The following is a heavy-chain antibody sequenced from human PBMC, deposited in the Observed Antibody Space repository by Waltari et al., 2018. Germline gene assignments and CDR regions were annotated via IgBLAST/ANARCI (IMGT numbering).Heavy chain of an antibody. V-gene: IGHV4-38-2*02. CDR3: ARDPAYCTNGVCYFDY. CDR2: IYHSGST. CDR1: GYSISSGYY. D-gene: IGHD2-8*01. Sequence: QVQLQESGPGLVKPSETLSLTCAVSGYSISSGYYWGWSRQPPGKGLEWIGRIYHSGSTYYNPSLKSRVTISVDTSKNQFSLKLSSVTAADTAVYYCARDPAYCTNGVCYFDYWGQGTLVTVSS. J-gene: IGHJ4*02.